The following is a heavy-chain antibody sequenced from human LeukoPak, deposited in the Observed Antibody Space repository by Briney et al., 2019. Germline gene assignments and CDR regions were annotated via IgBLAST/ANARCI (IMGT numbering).Heavy chain of an antibody. J-gene: IGHJ4*02. CDR3: ARAGEDSRGHYQGFDY. D-gene: IGHD3-22*01. CDR2: ITDTGRKT. V-gene: IGHV3-11*04. CDR1: GFTFSDRY. Sequence: GGSLRLSCAVFGFTFSDRYMGWIRQAPGKGLEGVSYITDTGRKTYYADSVKGRFTISRDNAKNSLYLQMNSLRVEDTAVYYCARAGEDSRGHYQGFDYWGQGTLVTVSS.